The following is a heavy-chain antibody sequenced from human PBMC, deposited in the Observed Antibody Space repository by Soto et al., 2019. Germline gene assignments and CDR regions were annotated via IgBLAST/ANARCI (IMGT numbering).Heavy chain of an antibody. Sequence: SVKVSCKASGYTFTSYGISWVRQAPGQGLEWMGWISAYNGNTNYAQRLQGRVTMTTDTSTSTAYMELRSLRSDDTAVYYCARVERYCRGGSCSTPPFGMDVWGQGTTVTVSS. CDR3: ARVERYCRGGSCSTPPFGMDV. V-gene: IGHV1-18*01. CDR2: ISAYNGNT. D-gene: IGHD2-15*01. CDR1: GYTFTSYG. J-gene: IGHJ6*02.